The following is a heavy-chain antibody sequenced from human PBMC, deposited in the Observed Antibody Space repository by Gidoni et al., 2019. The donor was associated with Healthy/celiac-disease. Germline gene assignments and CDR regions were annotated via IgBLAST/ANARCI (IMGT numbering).Heavy chain of an antibody. CDR1: GFTFSSYA. Sequence: EVQLLESGGGLVQPGGSLRLPCAASGFTFSSYAMSWVRQAPGKGLEWVSAISGSGGSTYYADSVKGRFTISRDNSKNTLYLQMNSLRAEDTAVYYCAKEGTTIFGVVIINYFDYWGQGTLVTVSS. D-gene: IGHD3-3*01. CDR3: AKEGTTIFGVVIINYFDY. CDR2: ISGSGGST. V-gene: IGHV3-23*01. J-gene: IGHJ4*02.